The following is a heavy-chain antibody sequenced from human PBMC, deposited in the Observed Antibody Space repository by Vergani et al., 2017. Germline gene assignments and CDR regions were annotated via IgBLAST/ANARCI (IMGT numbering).Heavy chain of an antibody. CDR1: GDSITSRSYY. D-gene: IGHD3-16*01. V-gene: IGHV4-39*01. CDR2: IYNSGNG. Sequence: QMQLQESGPGLVKASETLSLTCTVSGDSITSRSYYWGWIRQPPGKGLEWIGSIYNSGNGESSSSLKSRVTISADTSKNQFSLRLTSVTAADTAVYYCASGRYYSDSTSHFRGRYFDVWGRGSLV. J-gene: IGHJ2*01. CDR3: ASGRYYSDSTSHFRGRYFDV.